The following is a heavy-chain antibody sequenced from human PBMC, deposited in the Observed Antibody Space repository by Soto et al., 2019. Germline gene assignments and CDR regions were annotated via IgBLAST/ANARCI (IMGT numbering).Heavy chain of an antibody. CDR1: GFAFSSYG. J-gene: IGHJ1*01. CDR2: ISYDGSNK. CDR3: AKDSGGNSGYFQH. D-gene: IGHD2-21*02. V-gene: IGHV3-30*18. Sequence: GSLRLSCAASGFAFSSYGMHWVRQAPGKGLEWVAAISYDGSNKDYADSVKGRFTISRDSSKNTLYLQMNSLRPEDTAVYYCAKDSGGNSGYFQHWGQGTLVTVSS.